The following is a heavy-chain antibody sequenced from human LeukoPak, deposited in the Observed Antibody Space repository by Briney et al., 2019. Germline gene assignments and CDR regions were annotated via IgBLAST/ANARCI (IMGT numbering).Heavy chain of an antibody. CDR3: AREPLGSYYVYFDY. V-gene: IGHV3-21*01. D-gene: IGHD1-26*01. CDR1: GFTFSSYS. Sequence: GGSLRLSCAASGFTFSSYSMNWVRQAPGKGLEWVSSISSSSSYIYYADSVKGRFTISRDNAKNSLYLQMNSLRAEDTAVYYCAREPLGSYYVYFDYWGQGTLVTVSS. CDR2: ISSSSSYI. J-gene: IGHJ4*02.